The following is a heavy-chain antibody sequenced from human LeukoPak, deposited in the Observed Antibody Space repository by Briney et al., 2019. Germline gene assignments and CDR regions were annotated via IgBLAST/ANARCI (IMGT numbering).Heavy chain of an antibody. J-gene: IGHJ4*02. CDR2: INPDSGGT. V-gene: IGHV1-2*02. CDR3: ARPFIEAPSLGALDY. CDR1: GYTFTDYY. D-gene: IGHD6-6*01. Sequence: GASVKVSCKASGYTFTDYYMHWVRQAPGQGLEWMGWINPDSGGTNYAQNFQGRVTMTRDTSISTAYMELSRLRSDDTAVYYCARPFIEAPSLGALDYGGQGPLVTVSS.